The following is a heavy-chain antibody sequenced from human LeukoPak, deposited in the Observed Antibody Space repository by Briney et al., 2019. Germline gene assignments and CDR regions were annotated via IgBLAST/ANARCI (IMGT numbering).Heavy chain of an antibody. CDR2: ISAGNGNT. CDR1: GYTFTSYA. D-gene: IGHD1-26*01. CDR3: ARDSGSGNNDY. J-gene: IGHJ4*02. V-gene: IGHV1-3*01. Sequence: VASVKVSCKASGYTFTSYAIHWVRQAPGQRLEWMGWISAGNGNTKYSQNFQGRVTFISNTSATTAFKELSSLRSEDAAVYYCARDSGSGNNDYWGQGTLVTVSS.